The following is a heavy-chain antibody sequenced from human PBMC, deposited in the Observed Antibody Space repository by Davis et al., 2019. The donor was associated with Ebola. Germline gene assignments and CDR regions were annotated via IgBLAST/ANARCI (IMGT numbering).Heavy chain of an antibody. CDR2: IKQDGGET. Sequence: GESLKISCAASGFSFNDYWMSWVRQAPGKGPEWVANIKQDGGETYYVDSVKGRFTISRDNAKNSLYLQMNSLRAEDTAVYYCARVVSLWFGELPYWGQGTLVTVSS. CDR3: ARVVSLWFGELPY. J-gene: IGHJ4*02. V-gene: IGHV3-7*01. D-gene: IGHD3-10*01. CDR1: GFSFNDYW.